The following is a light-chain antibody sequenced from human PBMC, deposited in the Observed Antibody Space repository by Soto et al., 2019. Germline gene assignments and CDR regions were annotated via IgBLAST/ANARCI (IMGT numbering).Light chain of an antibody. V-gene: IGKV3-15*01. J-gene: IGKJ3*01. CDR1: QSVSSN. Sequence: EIVMTQSPATLSVSPGERATLSCRASQSVSSNLAWYQQKPGQAPRLLIYGASTMDTGIPARFSGSGSGTEFTLTISSLQPEDFATYYCLQKYFYPFTFGPGTKVDIK. CDR3: LQKYFYPFT. CDR2: GAS.